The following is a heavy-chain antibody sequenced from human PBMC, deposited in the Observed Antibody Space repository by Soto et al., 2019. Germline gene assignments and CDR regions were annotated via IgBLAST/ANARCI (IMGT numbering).Heavy chain of an antibody. V-gene: IGHV1-46*01. CDR1: GDTFTSYY. CDR2: INPSGGST. D-gene: IGHD3-10*01. J-gene: IGHJ4*02. Sequence: QVQLVQSGAAVTKPGASVKVSCKASGDTFTSYYMHWVRQAPRQGLEWMGIINPSGGSTSYAQQFQGRVTMTRDTSTSTVDMELSSLRSENKAVYYCARDQPYYYGSGSYPRLDDWCQVTLVTVSS. CDR3: ARDQPYYYGSGSYPRLDD.